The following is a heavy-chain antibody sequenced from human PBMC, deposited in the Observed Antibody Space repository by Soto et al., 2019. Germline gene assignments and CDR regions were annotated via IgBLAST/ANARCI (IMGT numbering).Heavy chain of an antibody. CDR1: GFTFNNYA. CDR3: ARDIRLPLSNYYYYLDV. Sequence: GGSLRLSCAASGFTFNNYAMSWVRQAPGKGREWVSSIHGSGGGTYYTDSVKGRFTVSRDDSKKTLYLQMSSLRVDETAVYYCARDIRLPLSNYYYYLDVWGQGTTVNVSS. D-gene: IGHD4-17*01. J-gene: IGHJ6*03. V-gene: IGHV3-23*01. CDR2: IHGSGGGT.